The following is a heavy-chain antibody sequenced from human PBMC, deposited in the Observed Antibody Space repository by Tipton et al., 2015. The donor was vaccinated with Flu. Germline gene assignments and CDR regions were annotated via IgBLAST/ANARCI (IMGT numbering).Heavy chain of an antibody. CDR3: ARAPPEYYDSSGYPHFDY. J-gene: IGHJ4*02. Sequence: TLSLTCTVSGGSISSGDYYWSWIRQPPGKGLEWIGYIYYSGSTNYNPSLKSRVTISVDTSKNQFSLKLSSVTAADTAVYYCARAPPEYYDSSGYPHFDYWGQGTLVTVSS. V-gene: IGHV4-61*08. CDR1: GGSISSGDYY. D-gene: IGHD3-22*01. CDR2: IYYSGST.